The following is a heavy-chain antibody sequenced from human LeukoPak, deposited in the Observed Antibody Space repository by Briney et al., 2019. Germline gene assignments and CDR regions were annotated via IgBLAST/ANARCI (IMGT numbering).Heavy chain of an antibody. J-gene: IGHJ6*03. Sequence: GGSLRLSCAASGFTFSSYEMNWVRQAPGKGLEWVSYISSSGSTIYYADSVKSRFTISRDNAKNSLYLQMNSLRAEDTAVYYCARSSGYYYMDVWGKGTTVTISS. CDR1: GFTFSSYE. CDR2: ISSSGSTI. CDR3: ARSSGYYYMDV. V-gene: IGHV3-48*03.